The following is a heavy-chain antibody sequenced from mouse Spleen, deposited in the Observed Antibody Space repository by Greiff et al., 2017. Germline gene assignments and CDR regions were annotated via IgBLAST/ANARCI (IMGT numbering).Heavy chain of an antibody. CDR1: GYTFTEYI. Sequence: VQVVESGAGLVKPGASVKLSCKASGYTFTEYIIHWVKQRSGQGLEWIGWFYPGSGSIKYNEKFKDKATLTADKSSSTVYMELSRLTSEDSAVYFCARHALYDGYLYYYAMDYWGQGTSVTVSS. J-gene: IGHJ4*01. CDR2: FYPGSGSI. CDR3: ARHALYDGYLYYYAMDY. V-gene: IGHV1-62-2*01. D-gene: IGHD2-3*01.